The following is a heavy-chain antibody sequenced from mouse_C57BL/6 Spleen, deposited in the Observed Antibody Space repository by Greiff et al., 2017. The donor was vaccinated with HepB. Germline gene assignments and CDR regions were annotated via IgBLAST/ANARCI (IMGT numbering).Heavy chain of an antibody. J-gene: IGHJ1*03. D-gene: IGHD1-1*01. CDR2: ISYDGSN. CDR3: ARDGDYYGSGYFDV. CDR1: GYSITSGYY. V-gene: IGHV3-6*01. Sequence: EVKLLESGPGLVKPSQSLSLTCSVTGYSITSGYYWNWIRQFPGNKLEWMGYISYDGSNNYNPSLKNRISITRDTSKNQFFLKLNSVTTEDTATYYCARDGDYYGSGYFDVWGTGTTVTVSS.